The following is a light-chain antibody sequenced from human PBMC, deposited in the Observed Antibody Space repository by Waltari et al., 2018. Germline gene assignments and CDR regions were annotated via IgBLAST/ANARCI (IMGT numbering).Light chain of an antibody. CDR2: GIS. Sequence: EIVLTQSPGTLSLSPGERATLPCRASQIISNNYLAWYQAKPGQAPRLLIYGISHRATCIPDRFSGGGSGTDFTLTISRLEPEDFAVYYCQQFGGSPKYTFGQGTKLEIK. CDR3: QQFGGSPKYT. V-gene: IGKV3-20*01. J-gene: IGKJ2*01. CDR1: QIISNNY.